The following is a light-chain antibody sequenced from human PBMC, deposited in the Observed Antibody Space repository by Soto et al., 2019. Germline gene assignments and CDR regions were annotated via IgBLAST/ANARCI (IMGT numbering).Light chain of an antibody. V-gene: IGKV3-15*01. Sequence: SPAALSVSPGERAPLSCRASQSVSSNLAWYQQKPGQAPRLLIYGASTRATGIPARFSGSGSGTEFTLTITNLQPDDFAVYYCQQYYKCPPSAFGQGTKV. CDR1: QSVSSN. CDR2: GAS. CDR3: QQYYKCPPSA. J-gene: IGKJ1*01.